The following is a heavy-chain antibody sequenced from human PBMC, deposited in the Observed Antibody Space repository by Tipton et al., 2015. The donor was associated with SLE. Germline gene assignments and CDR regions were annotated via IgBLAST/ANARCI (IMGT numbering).Heavy chain of an antibody. Sequence: TLSLTCAVYGGSFSGYYWSWIRQPPGKGLEWIGEINHSGSTNYNPSLKSRVTISVDTSKNQFSLKLSSVTAADTAVYYCAKTYSSGWTGNWFDPWGQGTLVTVSS. CDR2: INHSGST. D-gene: IGHD6-19*01. CDR1: GGSFSGYY. CDR3: AKTYSSGWTGNWFDP. J-gene: IGHJ5*02. V-gene: IGHV4-34*01.